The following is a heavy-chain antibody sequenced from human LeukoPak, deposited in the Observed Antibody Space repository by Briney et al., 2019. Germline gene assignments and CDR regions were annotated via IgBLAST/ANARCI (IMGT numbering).Heavy chain of an antibody. CDR1: GYMFTAYY. CDR2: INPSSGGT. D-gene: IGHD3-10*01. V-gene: IGHV1-2*02. CDR3: AAYVDTYLSPLEY. Sequence: ASLKVSCKASGYMFTAYYIHWVRQAPGQGLEWMGWINPSSGGTNYAQKFQGGVTMTRDTSISTAYMELSRLRSDDTAVYYCAAYVDTYLSPLEYWGQGTLVTVSS. J-gene: IGHJ4*02.